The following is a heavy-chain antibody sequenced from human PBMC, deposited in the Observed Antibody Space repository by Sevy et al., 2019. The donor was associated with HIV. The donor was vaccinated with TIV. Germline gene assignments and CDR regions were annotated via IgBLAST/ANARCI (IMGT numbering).Heavy chain of an antibody. D-gene: IGHD6-19*01. CDR3: ARDRSSGWYEYYFDY. CDR2: IYYSGST. Sequence: SETLSLTCTVSGGSVSSGSYYWSWIRQPPGKGLEWIGYIYYSGSTNYNPSLQSRGTISVDTSKNQCSLKLRSVTAADTAVYYCARDRSSGWYEYYFDYWGQGTLVTVSS. J-gene: IGHJ4*02. CDR1: GGSVSSGSYY. V-gene: IGHV4-61*01.